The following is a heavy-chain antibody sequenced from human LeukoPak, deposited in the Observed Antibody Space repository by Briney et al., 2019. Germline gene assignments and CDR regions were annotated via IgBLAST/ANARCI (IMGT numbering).Heavy chain of an antibody. CDR3: ARVLRLLSNYYDSSGSPDGYYYYMDV. CDR1: GGSFSGYY. Sequence: SETLSLTCAVYGGSFSGYYWSWIRQPPGKGLEWIGETNHSGSTNYNPSLKSRVTISVDTSKNQFSLKLSSVTAADTAVYYCARVLRLLSNYYDSSGSPDGYYYYMDVWGKGTTVTVSS. J-gene: IGHJ6*03. V-gene: IGHV4-34*01. D-gene: IGHD3-22*01. CDR2: TNHSGST.